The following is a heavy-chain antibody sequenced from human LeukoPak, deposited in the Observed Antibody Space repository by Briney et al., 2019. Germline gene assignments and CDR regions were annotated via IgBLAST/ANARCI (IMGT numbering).Heavy chain of an antibody. D-gene: IGHD5-24*01. V-gene: IGHV4-59*01. J-gene: IGHJ4*02. CDR1: GGSISSSY. Sequence: KPSETLSLTCTVSGGSISSSYWSWIRQPPGKGLEWIGYIYYSGSTNYNPSLKSRVTISVDTSKNQFSLKLSSVTAAGTAVYYCARRDGFFDYWGQGTLVTVSS. CDR2: IYYSGST. CDR3: ARRDGFFDY.